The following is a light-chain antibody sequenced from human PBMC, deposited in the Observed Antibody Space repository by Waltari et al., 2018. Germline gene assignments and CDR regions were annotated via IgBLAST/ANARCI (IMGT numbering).Light chain of an antibody. Sequence: EIVLTQSPGTLSLSPGEGATLSSRTRQTIRTTYLAWYQQKPGQAPTLLIYGAFTRATGIPDRFTGSGSGTDFSLTISSLEPEDFATYYCQQYDGSPLTFGGGTKVEIK. V-gene: IGKV3-20*01. CDR1: QTIRTTY. CDR2: GAF. J-gene: IGKJ4*02. CDR3: QQYDGSPLT.